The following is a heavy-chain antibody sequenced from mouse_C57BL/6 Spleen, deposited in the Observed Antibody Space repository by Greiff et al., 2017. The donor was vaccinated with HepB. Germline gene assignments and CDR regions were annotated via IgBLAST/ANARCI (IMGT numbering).Heavy chain of an antibody. CDR3: ARGDYGSSYGAWFAY. CDR2: IDPSDSYT. CDR1: GYTFTSYW. V-gene: IGHV1-50*01. J-gene: IGHJ3*01. Sequence: QVHVKQSGAELVKPGASVKLSCKASGYTFTSYWMQWVKQRPGQGLEWIGEIDPSDSYTNYNQKFKGKATLTVDTSSSTAYMQLSSLTSEDSAVYYCARGDYGSSYGAWFAYWGQGTLVTVSA. D-gene: IGHD1-1*01.